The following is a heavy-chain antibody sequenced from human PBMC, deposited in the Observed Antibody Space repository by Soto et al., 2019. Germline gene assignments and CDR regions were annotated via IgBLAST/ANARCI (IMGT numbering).Heavy chain of an antibody. CDR2: FYYSGIT. CDR3: ASSGAREGDWFDP. J-gene: IGHJ5*02. CDR1: GGSIRRRGYY. D-gene: IGHD3-16*01. V-gene: IGHV4-31*03. Sequence: QVQLQESGPGVVKTSQTLSLTCTVSGGSIRRRGYYWSWFRHRPGEGLQWIGFFYYSGITDYNPSLRSRAVISADTSNNQVFLQLSSVTAADTAVYYCASSGAREGDWFDPWGQGTLVTVSS.